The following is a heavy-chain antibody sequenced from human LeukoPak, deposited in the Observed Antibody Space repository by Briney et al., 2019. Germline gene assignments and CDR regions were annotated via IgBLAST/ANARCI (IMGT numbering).Heavy chain of an antibody. Sequence: ASVKVSCKASGYIFTRTGINWVRQAPGQGLEWMGWISAYNGNTNYAQKLQGRVAMSTDTSTSTAYMELRSLRSDDTAVYYCAREDGSGSYYIGDYWGQGTLVIVSS. CDR3: AREDGSGSYYIGDY. D-gene: IGHD3-10*01. CDR1: GYIFTRTG. V-gene: IGHV1-18*04. J-gene: IGHJ4*02. CDR2: ISAYNGNT.